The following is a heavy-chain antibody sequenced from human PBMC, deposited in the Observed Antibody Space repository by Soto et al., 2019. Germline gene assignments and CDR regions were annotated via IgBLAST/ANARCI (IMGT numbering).Heavy chain of an antibody. J-gene: IGHJ4*02. CDR3: STDTYNDMIVVRLDY. Sequence: PGGSLRLSCAASGFTFSSYAMSWVRQAPGKGLEWVGRIKSKTHGGTTDFAAPVKGRFAISRDDSKNIAYMQMNSLEIEDTAVYYCSTDTYNDMIVVRLDYWGQGTLVTVSS. V-gene: IGHV3-15*01. CDR1: GFTFSSYA. CDR2: IKSKTHGGTT. D-gene: IGHD3-22*01.